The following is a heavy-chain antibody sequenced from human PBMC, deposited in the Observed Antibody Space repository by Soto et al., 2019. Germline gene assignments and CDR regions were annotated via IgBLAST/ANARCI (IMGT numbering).Heavy chain of an antibody. CDR2: ISSSSSYI. Sequence: WWSLRLSCSASVFTFSSYSMNWVRQAPGKGLEWVSSISSSSSYIYYADSVKGRFTISRDNAKNSLYLQMNSLRAEDTAVYYCARGFEYSSSSGDYWGQGTLVTVS. CDR3: ARGFEYSSSSGDY. J-gene: IGHJ4*02. D-gene: IGHD6-6*01. V-gene: IGHV3-21*01. CDR1: VFTFSSYS.